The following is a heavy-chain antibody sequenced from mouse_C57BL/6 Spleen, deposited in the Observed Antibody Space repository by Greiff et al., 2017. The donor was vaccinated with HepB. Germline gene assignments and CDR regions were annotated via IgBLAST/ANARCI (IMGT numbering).Heavy chain of an antibody. J-gene: IGHJ4*01. V-gene: IGHV1-81*01. D-gene: IGHD1-1*01. CDR3: ARSGSSYAMDY. CDR1: GYTFTSYG. Sequence: QVQLQQSGAELARPGDSVKLSCKASGYTFTSYGISWVKQRTGQGLEWIGEIYPRSGNTYYNEKFKGKAKLTADKSSSTAYMELHSLASEDSAIYFYARSGSSYAMDYWGQGTSVTVSS. CDR2: IYPRSGNT.